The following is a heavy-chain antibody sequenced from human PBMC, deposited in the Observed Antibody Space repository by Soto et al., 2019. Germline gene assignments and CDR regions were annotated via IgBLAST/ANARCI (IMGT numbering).Heavy chain of an antibody. CDR1: GFTFCRYD. D-gene: IGHD5-18*01. V-gene: IGHV3-13*01. J-gene: IGHJ3*02. Sequence: GGSLRLSCAASGFTFCRYDMNWVRPATGKGLEWVSAIGTAGDTYYPGSVKGRFTISRENAKNSLYLQMNSLSAGDTAVYYCARALGWTGYSYGSFGALEIWGQGTVVTVSS. CDR3: ARALGWTGYSYGSFGALEI. CDR2: IGTAGDT.